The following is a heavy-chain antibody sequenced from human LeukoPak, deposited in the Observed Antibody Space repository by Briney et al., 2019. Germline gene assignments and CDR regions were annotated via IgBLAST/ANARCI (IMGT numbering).Heavy chain of an antibody. V-gene: IGHV4-34*01. CDR2: INHSGST. Sequence: PSETLSLTCTVYGGSLTTYYWSWIRQPPGKGLEWMGEINHSGSTNHNPSLKSRVTMSVDTSKNQFSLRLTSVTAADTAVYYCARVYYYGSGNYRCYYYNYMDVWGKGTTVTVSS. CDR3: ARVYYYGSGNYRCYYYNYMDV. J-gene: IGHJ6*03. D-gene: IGHD3-10*01. CDR1: GGSLTTYY.